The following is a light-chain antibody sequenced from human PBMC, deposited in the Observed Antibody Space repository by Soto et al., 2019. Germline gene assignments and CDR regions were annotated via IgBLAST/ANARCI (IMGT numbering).Light chain of an antibody. Sequence: DIQMTQSPSSLSASVGDRGTITCQASQDMSNYLNWYQQKPGKAPKLLIYAASNLETGVPSRFSGSGSGTDFTFTISSLQPEDIATYYCQQYDNLPRTFGGGTKVEIK. CDR3: QQYDNLPRT. J-gene: IGKJ4*01. CDR2: AAS. CDR1: QDMSNY. V-gene: IGKV1-33*01.